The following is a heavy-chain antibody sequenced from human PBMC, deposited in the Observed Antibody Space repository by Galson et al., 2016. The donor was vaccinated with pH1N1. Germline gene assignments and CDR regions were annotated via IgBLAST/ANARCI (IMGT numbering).Heavy chain of an antibody. D-gene: IGHD6-13*01. Sequence: SLRLSCAASGFTFSRHAMHWVRQAPGKGLEWVAVISYDGSNKYYADSVKGRFTISRDNSKNTLYLQMNSLRAEDTAVYYCATGLLAAAVTFDYWGQGTLVTVSS. CDR3: ATGLLAAAVTFDY. CDR2: ISYDGSNK. CDR1: GFTFSRHA. J-gene: IGHJ4*02. V-gene: IGHV3-30*04.